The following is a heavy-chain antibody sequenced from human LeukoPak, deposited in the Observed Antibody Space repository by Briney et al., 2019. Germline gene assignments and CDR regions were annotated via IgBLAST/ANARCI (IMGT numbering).Heavy chain of an antibody. CDR2: IYPGDSDT. Sequence: GESLKISCKGSGYSFTSYWIGWVRQMPGKGLEWMGIIYPGDSDTRYSPSFQGQVTISADKSISTAYLRWSSLKASDTAMYYCARGREPRWELLSYYFDYWGQGTLVTVSS. D-gene: IGHD1-26*01. V-gene: IGHV5-51*01. CDR3: ARGREPRWELLSYYFDY. J-gene: IGHJ4*02. CDR1: GYSFTSYW.